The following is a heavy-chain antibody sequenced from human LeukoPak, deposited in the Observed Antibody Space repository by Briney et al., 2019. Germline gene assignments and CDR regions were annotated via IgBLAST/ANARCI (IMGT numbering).Heavy chain of an antibody. CDR2: INPSGGST. Sequence: ASVNVSCKASGGTFSSYAISWVRQAPGRGLEWMGIINPSGGSTSYAQKFQGRVTMTRDTSTSTVYMELSSLRSEDTAVYYCARGNDYGDYWGQGTLVTVSS. CDR3: ARGNDYGDY. CDR1: GGTFSSYA. V-gene: IGHV1-46*01. J-gene: IGHJ4*02.